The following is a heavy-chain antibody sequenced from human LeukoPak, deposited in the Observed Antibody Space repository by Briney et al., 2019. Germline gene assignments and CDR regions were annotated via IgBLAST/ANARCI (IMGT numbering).Heavy chain of an antibody. CDR2: ISSSGSTI. CDR3: ARDGCNYYDSSGYCD. D-gene: IGHD3-22*01. V-gene: IGHV3-48*03. J-gene: IGHJ4*02. CDR1: GFTFSNYE. Sequence: GGSLRLSCAASGFTFSNYEMNWVRQAPGKGLEWVSYISSSGSTIYYADSVKGRFTISRDNAKNSLYLQMNSLRAEDTAVYYCARDGCNYYDSSGYCDWGQGTLVTVSS.